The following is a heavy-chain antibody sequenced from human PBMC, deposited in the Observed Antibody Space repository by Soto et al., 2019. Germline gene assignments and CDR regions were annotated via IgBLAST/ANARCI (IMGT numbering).Heavy chain of an antibody. CDR1: GGTFSSYA. Sequence: QGQLVQSGAEGKKPGSSVKVSCKASGGTFSSYAISGVRQAPGQGLEWMGGIIPISGTANYAQKFPGRVTITADESTSTAYMELSSRRSEDTAVYYCARSQGSSTSLEIYYYYYYGMDVWGQGTTVTVSS. J-gene: IGHJ6*02. CDR3: ARSQGSSTSLEIYYYYYYGMDV. V-gene: IGHV1-69*19. CDR2: IIPISGTA. D-gene: IGHD2-2*01.